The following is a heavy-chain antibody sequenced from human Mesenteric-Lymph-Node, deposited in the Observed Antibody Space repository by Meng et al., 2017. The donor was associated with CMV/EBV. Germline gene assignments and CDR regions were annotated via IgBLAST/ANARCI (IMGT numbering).Heavy chain of an antibody. CDR2: ISSSSSYI. J-gene: IGHJ5*02. Sequence: GGSLRLSCAASGFTFSSYSMNWVRQAPGKGLEWVSSISSSSSYIYYADSVKGRFTISRDSSKNTLYLQMNSLKAEDTALYHCARDAVAGTKGRWFDPWGQGTLVTVSS. CDR1: GFTFSSYS. CDR3: ARDAVAGTKGRWFDP. V-gene: IGHV3-21*04. D-gene: IGHD6-19*01.